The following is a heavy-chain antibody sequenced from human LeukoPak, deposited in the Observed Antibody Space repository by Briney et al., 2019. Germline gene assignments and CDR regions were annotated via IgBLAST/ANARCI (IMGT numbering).Heavy chain of an antibody. Sequence: PSETLSLTCSVSGGSISSYYWSWIRRPAGKGLEWIGRIYTSGSTNYNPSLKSRVTMSVDTSKNQFSLKLSSVTAADTAVYYCARDSVTTVVTPVLYYYYYMDVWGKGTTVTVSS. CDR1: GGSISSYY. CDR2: IYTSGST. D-gene: IGHD4-23*01. V-gene: IGHV4-4*07. CDR3: ARDSVTTVVTPVLYYYYYMDV. J-gene: IGHJ6*03.